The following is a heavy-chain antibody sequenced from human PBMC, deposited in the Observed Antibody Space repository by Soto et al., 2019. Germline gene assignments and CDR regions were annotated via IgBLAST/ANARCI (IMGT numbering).Heavy chain of an antibody. D-gene: IGHD5-18*01. J-gene: IGHJ6*02. CDR2: IIPIFGTA. V-gene: IGHV1-69*13. CDR1: GGTFSSYA. CDR3: ATKKRGFGDTAMPTDRDYYYYYGMDV. Sequence: SVKVSCKASGGTFSSYAISWVRQAPGQGLEWMGGIIPIFGTANYAQKFQGRVTITADESTSTAYMELSSLRSEDTAVYYCATKKRGFGDTAMPTDRDYYYYYGMDVWGQGTTVTVS.